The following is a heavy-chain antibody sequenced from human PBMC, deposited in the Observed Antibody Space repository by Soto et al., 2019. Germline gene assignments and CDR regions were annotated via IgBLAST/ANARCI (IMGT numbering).Heavy chain of an antibody. D-gene: IGHD5-18*01. CDR1: GYTFYSHS. J-gene: IGHJ6*02. Sequence: QAQLVQSGAEVKKPGASVKVSCKASGYTFYSHSISWVRQAPGQELEWMGRISADNGNTKYAQKFRGRVTMTTDTSTSTVYMELRNLRSDDTAVYYCARCIQQDYYYGMDVWGQGTTVTVSS. CDR2: ISADNGNT. V-gene: IGHV1-18*01. CDR3: ARCIQQDYYYGMDV.